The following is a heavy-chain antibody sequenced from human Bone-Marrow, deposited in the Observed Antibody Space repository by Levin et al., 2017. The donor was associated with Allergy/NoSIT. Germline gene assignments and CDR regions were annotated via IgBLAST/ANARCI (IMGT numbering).Heavy chain of an antibody. V-gene: IGHV3-48*01. CDR3: VRGEYYYASGSQAYFDY. Sequence: SCGASRFDFYAYSMNWVRQAPGKGLEWVSFISSGSSTTDYADSVKGRFTISRDNGKNSLYLQLSSLRAEDTAVYYCVRGEYYYASGSQAYFDYWGQGTLVTVSS. J-gene: IGHJ4*02. D-gene: IGHD3-10*01. CDR1: RFDFYAYS. CDR2: ISSGSSTT.